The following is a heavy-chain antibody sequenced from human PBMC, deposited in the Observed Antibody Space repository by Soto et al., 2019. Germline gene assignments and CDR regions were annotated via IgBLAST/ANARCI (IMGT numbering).Heavy chain of an antibody. CDR2: IIPIFGTA. D-gene: IGHD5-18*01. V-gene: IGHV1-69*12. CDR1: GGTFSSYA. Sequence: QVQLVQSGAEVKKPGSSVKVSCKASGGTFSSYAISWVRQAPGQGLEWMGGIIPIFGTANYAQKFQGRVXIXADXSTSTAYMELSSLRSEDTAVYYCASQDTAMVYFDLWGRGTLVTVSS. CDR3: ASQDTAMVYFDL. J-gene: IGHJ2*01.